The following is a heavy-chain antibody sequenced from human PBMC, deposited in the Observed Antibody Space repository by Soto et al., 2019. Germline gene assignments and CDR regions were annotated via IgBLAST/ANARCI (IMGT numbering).Heavy chain of an antibody. Sequence: ASVKVSCKGSGYTFTGYGISWVRQAPGQGLEWMGWISAYNGNTNYAQKLQGRVTMTTDTSTSTAYMELRSLRSDDTAVYYCARVYYDFWSGYSLHPFDYWGQGTLVTVSS. CDR2: ISAYNGNT. D-gene: IGHD3-3*01. J-gene: IGHJ4*02. CDR3: ARVYYDFWSGYSLHPFDY. V-gene: IGHV1-18*01. CDR1: GYTFTGYG.